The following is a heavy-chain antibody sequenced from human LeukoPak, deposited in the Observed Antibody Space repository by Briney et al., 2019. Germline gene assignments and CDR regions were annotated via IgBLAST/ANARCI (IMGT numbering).Heavy chain of an antibody. J-gene: IGHJ4*02. V-gene: IGHV3-30*18. D-gene: IGHD3-22*01. CDR1: GFTFSSYG. Sequence: PGGSLRLSCAASGFTFSSYGMHWVRQAPGKGLEWVAVISYDGSNKYYADSVKGRFTISRDNSKNTLYLQMNSLRAEDTAVYYCANLDSSGYYPLDYWGQGTLLTVSS. CDR3: ANLDSSGYYPLDY. CDR2: ISYDGSNK.